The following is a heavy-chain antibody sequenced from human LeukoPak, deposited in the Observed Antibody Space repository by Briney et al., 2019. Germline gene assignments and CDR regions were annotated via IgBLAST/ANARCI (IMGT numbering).Heavy chain of an antibody. D-gene: IGHD6-19*01. V-gene: IGHV3-30-3*01. CDR1: GFTFSSYA. CDR2: ISYDGSNK. Sequence: PGRSLRLSCAASGFTFSSYAMHWVRQAPGKGLEWVAVISYDGSNKYYADSVKGRFTISRDNSKNTLYLQMNSLRAEDTAVYYCARDPVLSTAVAGLYNWFDPWGQGTLVTVSS. CDR3: ARDPVLSTAVAGLYNWFDP. J-gene: IGHJ5*02.